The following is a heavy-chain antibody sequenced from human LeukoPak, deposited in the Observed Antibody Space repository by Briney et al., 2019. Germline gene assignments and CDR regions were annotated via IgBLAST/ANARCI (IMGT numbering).Heavy chain of an antibody. J-gene: IGHJ4*02. CDR3: ARDRWANWNSVDY. D-gene: IGHD1-7*01. V-gene: IGHV6-1*01. CDR1: GDSVSSNRVA. CDR2: TYYRSKWYN. Sequence: SQTLSLTCAISGDSVSSNRVAWNWIRQSPSRGLEWLGRTYYRSKWYNDYAVSVKSRITINPDTSKNQFSLQLNSVTPEDTAVYYCARDRWANWNSVDYWGQGTLVTVSS.